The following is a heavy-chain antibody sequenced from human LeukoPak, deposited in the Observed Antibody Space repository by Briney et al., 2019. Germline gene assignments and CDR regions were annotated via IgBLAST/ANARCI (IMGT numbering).Heavy chain of an antibody. Sequence: GESLKISCKASGYTFTSYWIGWVCQMPGKGLEWMGIIYPGDSHTTYSPSFQGQVTISADKSISTAYLHWSSLKASDTAMYYCARLGPDSGLRDWGQGTLVTVSS. J-gene: IGHJ4*02. CDR1: GYTFTSYW. D-gene: IGHD6-19*01. CDR2: IYPGDSHT. V-gene: IGHV5-51*01. CDR3: ARLGPDSGLRD.